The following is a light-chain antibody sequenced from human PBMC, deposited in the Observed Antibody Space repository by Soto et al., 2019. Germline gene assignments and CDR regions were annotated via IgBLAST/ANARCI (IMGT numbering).Light chain of an antibody. Sequence: DITMTKHPSTLYAYVGDRVTLPCRASQSIGRWLAWYQQKPGKATNLLIYDASSLESGVPSRFSGSGSGTESTLTISRLQPDDFATYYCQQYNIYSTFGQGTKVDIK. V-gene: IGKV1-5*01. CDR3: QQYNIYST. CDR2: DAS. CDR1: QSIGRW. J-gene: IGKJ1*01.